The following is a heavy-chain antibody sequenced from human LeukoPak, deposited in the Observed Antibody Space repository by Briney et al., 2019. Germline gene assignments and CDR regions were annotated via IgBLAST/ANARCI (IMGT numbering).Heavy chain of an antibody. J-gene: IGHJ5*02. D-gene: IGHD3-22*01. CDR3: ARGSADSSGYYGYNWFDP. Sequence: ASVKVSCKASGYTFTGYYMHWVRQAPGQGPEWMGWINPNSGGTNYAQKFQGRVTMTRDTSISTAYMELSRLRSDDTAVYYCARGSADSSGYYGYNWFDPWGQGTLVTVSS. CDR1: GYTFTGYY. V-gene: IGHV1-2*02. CDR2: INPNSGGT.